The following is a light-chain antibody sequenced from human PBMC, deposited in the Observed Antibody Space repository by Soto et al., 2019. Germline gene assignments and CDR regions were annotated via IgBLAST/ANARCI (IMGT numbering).Light chain of an antibody. CDR1: QDIDTW. V-gene: IGKV1-12*01. J-gene: IGKJ4*01. Sequence: DILMTQSPPSVSASVGDRVTSTCRARQDIDTWLSWYQQKPGRGPKLLIHTASTLHSGVPSRFSGRKSGTDFTLTISSLQPEDSASYYCQHSKGFPLTFGGGTKVEV. CDR2: TAS. CDR3: QHSKGFPLT.